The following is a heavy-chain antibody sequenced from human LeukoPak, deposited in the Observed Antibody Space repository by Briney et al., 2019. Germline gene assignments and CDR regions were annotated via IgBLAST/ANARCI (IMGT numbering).Heavy chain of an antibody. V-gene: IGHV4-59*01. J-gene: IGHJ5*02. CDR2: IYYSGST. CDR3: ARMLSFCSGGSCYSLWFDP. D-gene: IGHD2-15*01. CDR1: GGSISSYY. Sequence: SETLSLTCTVSGGSISSYYWSWIRQPPGKGLEWIGYIYYSGSTNYNPSLKSRVTISVDTSKNQFSLKLSSVTAADTAVYYCARMLSFCSGGSCYSLWFDPWGQETLVTVSS.